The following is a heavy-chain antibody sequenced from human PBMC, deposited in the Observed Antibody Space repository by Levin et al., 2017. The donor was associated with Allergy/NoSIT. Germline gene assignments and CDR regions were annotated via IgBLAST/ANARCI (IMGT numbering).Heavy chain of an antibody. Sequence: PSETLSLTCTVSGGSISSGGYYWSWIRQHPGKGLEWIGYIYYSGSTYYNPSLKSRVTISVDTSKNQFSLKLSSVTAADTAVYYCARDLNDILTGPGYFDYWGQGTLVTVSS. J-gene: IGHJ4*02. D-gene: IGHD3-9*01. CDR2: IYYSGST. V-gene: IGHV4-31*03. CDR3: ARDLNDILTGPGYFDY. CDR1: GGSISSGGYY.